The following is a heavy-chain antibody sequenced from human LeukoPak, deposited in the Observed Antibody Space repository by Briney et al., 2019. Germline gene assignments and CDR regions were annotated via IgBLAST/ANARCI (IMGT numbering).Heavy chain of an antibody. CDR1: GGSISDKY. D-gene: IGHD5-18*01. CDR2: IHYSGTT. V-gene: IGHV4-59*01. CDR3: ATVPGYSYGYGYFDY. Sequence: SETLSLTCTVSGGSISDKYWSWIWQLPGKGLEWIGYIHYSGTTSYNPSLKSRVVISVDTSKNQFSLKLNSVTAADTAMYYCATVPGYSYGYGYFDYWGQGTLVTVSS. J-gene: IGHJ4*02.